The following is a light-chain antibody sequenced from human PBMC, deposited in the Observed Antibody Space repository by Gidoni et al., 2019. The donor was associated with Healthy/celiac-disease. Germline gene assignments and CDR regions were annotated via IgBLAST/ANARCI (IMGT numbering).Light chain of an antibody. CDR3: QQRRNWPPT. Sequence: DIVLTQSPATLSLSPGERATLSCRASQSVSSYLAWYQQQPGPSPRLLIYDASNRATGIPARFSGIVSGTDFTLPISGLEPEDFAVYYCQQRRNWPPTFGGGTKVEIK. CDR1: QSVSSY. V-gene: IGKV3-11*01. J-gene: IGKJ4*01. CDR2: DAS.